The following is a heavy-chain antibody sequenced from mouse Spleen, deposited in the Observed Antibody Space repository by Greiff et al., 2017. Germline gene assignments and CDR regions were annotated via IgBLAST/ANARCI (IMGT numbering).Heavy chain of an antibody. CDR1: GYTFTSYW. Sequence: QVQLQQPGAELVRPGTSVKLSCKASGYTFTSYWMHWVKQRPGQGLEWIGVIDPSDSYTNYNQKFKGKATLTVDTSSSTAYMQLSSLTSEDSAVYYCALWAYWGQGTLVTVSA. J-gene: IGHJ3*01. CDR3: ALWAY. V-gene: IGHV1-59*01. CDR2: IDPSDSYT.